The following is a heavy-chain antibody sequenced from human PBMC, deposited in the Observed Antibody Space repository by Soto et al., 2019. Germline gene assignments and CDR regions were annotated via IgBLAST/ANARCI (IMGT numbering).Heavy chain of an antibody. CDR2: IYDSGSN. Sequence: SDTLFLTCTVSGGSIRSGGYYWSWIRQHPGKGLEWIGYIYDSGSNYYNPSLKSRVTISVDTSKNQFSLKLSSVTAADTAVYYCAKVNVPPITIIWGQGTMVPGS. D-gene: IGHD3-10*01. CDR1: GGSIRSGGYY. CDR3: AKVNVPPITII. J-gene: IGHJ3*02. V-gene: IGHV4-31*03.